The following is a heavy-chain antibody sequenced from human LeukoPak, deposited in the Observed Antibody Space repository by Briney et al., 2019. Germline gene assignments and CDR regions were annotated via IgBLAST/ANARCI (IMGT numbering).Heavy chain of an antibody. CDR2: ISWNSGSI. V-gene: IGHV3-9*01. J-gene: IGHJ4*02. CDR3: AKDSGYSYGLFDY. CDR1: GFTFDDYA. D-gene: IGHD5-18*01. Sequence: PGRSLRLSCAASGFTFDDYAMHWVRHAPGKGLEWVSGISWNSGSIGYADSVKGRFTISRDNAKNSLYLQMNSLRAEDTALYYCAKDSGYSYGLFDYWGQGTLVTVSS.